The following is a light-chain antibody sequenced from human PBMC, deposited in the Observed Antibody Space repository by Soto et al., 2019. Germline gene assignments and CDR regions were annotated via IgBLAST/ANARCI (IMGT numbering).Light chain of an antibody. V-gene: IGLV2-23*01. J-gene: IGLJ1*01. Sequence: QSVLTQPASVSGSPGPSITICCTGSSSDVGVYNYVSWYQLHPGKAPNLMIYEGSKRPSGVSNRFSGSKSGNTASLTISGLQAEDEADYYCCSYAGSSTSYVFGTGTKV. CDR1: SSDVGVYNY. CDR3: CSYAGSSTSYV. CDR2: EGS.